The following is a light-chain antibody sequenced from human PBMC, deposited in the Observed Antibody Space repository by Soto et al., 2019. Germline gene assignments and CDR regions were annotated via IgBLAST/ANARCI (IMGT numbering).Light chain of an antibody. CDR3: ETWDSSLSAVV. CDR1: SSNIGNNY. CDR2: DNN. J-gene: IGLJ2*01. Sequence: QSMLTQPPSVSAAPGQRVTISCSGSSSNIGNNYLSWYQQLPGTAPKLLIYDNNKRPSGIPDRFSGSKSGTSATLDITGLQTGDEADYYCETWDSSLSAVVFGGGTKLTVL. V-gene: IGLV1-51*01.